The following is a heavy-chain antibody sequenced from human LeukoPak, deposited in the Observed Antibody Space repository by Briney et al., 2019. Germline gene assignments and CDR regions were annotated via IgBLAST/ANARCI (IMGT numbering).Heavy chain of an antibody. CDR2: ISYDGSNK. Sequence: GGSLRLSCAASGFTFSSCGMHWVRQAPGKGLEWVAVISYDGSNKYYADSVKGRFTISRDNAKNSLYLQMNSLRAEDTAVYYCASAFDIWGQGTMVTVSS. V-gene: IGHV3-30*03. CDR1: GFTFSSCG. J-gene: IGHJ3*02. CDR3: ASAFDI.